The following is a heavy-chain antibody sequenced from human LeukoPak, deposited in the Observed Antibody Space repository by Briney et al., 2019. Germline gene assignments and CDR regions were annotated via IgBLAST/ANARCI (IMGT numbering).Heavy chain of an antibody. CDR1: GGSISSGGYY. Sequence: PSQTLSLTCTVSGGSISSGGYYWSWIRQHPGKGLEWIGYIYYSGSTYYNPSLKSRVTISVDTSKNQFSLKLSSVTAADTAVYYCAREDSNSGSCRLWGQGTLVTVSS. CDR3: AREDSNSGSCRL. V-gene: IGHV4-31*03. D-gene: IGHD1-26*01. CDR2: IYYSGST. J-gene: IGHJ4*02.